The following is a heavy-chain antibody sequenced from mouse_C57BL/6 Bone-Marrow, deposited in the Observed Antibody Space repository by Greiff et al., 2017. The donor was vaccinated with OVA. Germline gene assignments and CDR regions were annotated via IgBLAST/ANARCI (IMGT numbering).Heavy chain of an antibody. J-gene: IGHJ4*01. D-gene: IGHD1-1*01. CDR2: ISSGGSYT. Sequence: DVMLVESGGDLVKPGGSLKLSCAASGFTFSSYGMSWVRQTPDKRLEWVATISSGGSYTYYPDSVKGRFTISRDNAKNTLYLQMSSLKSEDTAMYYCARLRGGFYYYAMDYWGQGTSVTVSS. V-gene: IGHV5-6*02. CDR1: GFTFSSYG. CDR3: ARLRGGFYYYAMDY.